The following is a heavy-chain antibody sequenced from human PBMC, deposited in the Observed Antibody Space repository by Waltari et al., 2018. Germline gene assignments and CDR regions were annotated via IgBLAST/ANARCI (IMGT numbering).Heavy chain of an antibody. CDR1: GFTFSNYP. J-gene: IGHJ4*02. V-gene: IGHV3-30*02. CDR3: AKDMFETSSGSDY. D-gene: IGHD3-10*02. Sequence: QVQLEESGGGVVQPGGSLRLSCAASGFTFSNYPMNWVRQAPGKGLGGVACRRHDGGNIRYADSVKGRFTISRDNSRDTLYLQMNSRRVEDTAVYYCAKDMFETSSGSDYWGQGTLVFVSS. CDR2: RRHDGGNI.